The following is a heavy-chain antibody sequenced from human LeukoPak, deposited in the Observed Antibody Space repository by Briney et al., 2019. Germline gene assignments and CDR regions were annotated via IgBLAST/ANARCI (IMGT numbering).Heavy chain of an antibody. V-gene: IGHV3-23*01. CDR3: AKDRWVGSGWYYFDY. CDR2: ISGSGGST. CDR1: GFIFSSYA. J-gene: IGHJ4*02. Sequence: GGSLRLSCAASGFIFSSYAMSWVRQAPGKGLEWVSTISGSGGSTYYADSVKGRFTISRDNSKNTLYLQMSSLTTEDTAVYYCAKDRWVGSGWYYFDYWGQGTLVTVSS. D-gene: IGHD6-13*01.